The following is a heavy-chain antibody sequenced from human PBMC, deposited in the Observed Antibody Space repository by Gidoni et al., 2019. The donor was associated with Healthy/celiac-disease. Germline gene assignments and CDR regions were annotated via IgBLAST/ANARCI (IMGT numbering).Heavy chain of an antibody. V-gene: IGHV5-51*03. CDR1: GYSFTSYW. CDR2: IYPGNSDP. CDR3: ERGVWDIGGYDSGGVVDY. Sequence: EVQLVPSGAEVKKPGESLKIYCKGSGYSFTSYWIGWVRQMPGKGLEWLGLIYPGNSDPGSSPSFQGQVTISAEKSTSTAYLQWSSLKASDTAMYYCERGVWDIGGYDSGGVVDYWGQGTLVPVSS. J-gene: IGHJ4*02. D-gene: IGHD5-12*01.